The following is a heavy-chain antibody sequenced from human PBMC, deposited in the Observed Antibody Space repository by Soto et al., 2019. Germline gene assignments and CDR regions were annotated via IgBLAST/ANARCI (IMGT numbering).Heavy chain of an antibody. CDR1: GFTFSDSA. CDR3: TRPNDSGDYDWYFDL. J-gene: IGHJ2*01. CDR2: IRTKVNDYAT. D-gene: IGHD4-17*01. Sequence: QLVESGGGLVQPGGSLKLSSAASGFTFSDSALHWVRQASGKGLEWVGRIRTKVNDYATIYAASVRGRFTISRDDSRNTADLQMDSLKIEDTAIYYCTRPNDSGDYDWYFDLWGRGTLVTVSS. V-gene: IGHV3-73*02.